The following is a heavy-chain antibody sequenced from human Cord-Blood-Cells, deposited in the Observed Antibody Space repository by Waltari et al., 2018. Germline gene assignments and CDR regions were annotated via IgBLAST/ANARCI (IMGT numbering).Heavy chain of an antibody. CDR2: ISSSSSYI. V-gene: IGHV3-21*01. J-gene: IGHJ2*01. CDR1: GFTFRNYR. CDR3: ASADSNYWYFDL. Sequence: EVQLVESGGGLVKPGGSMRLSCAASGFTFRNYRMNWVRQAPGKGLELVSSISSSSSYIYYADSGKGRFTISRDNAKNSLYLQMNSLRAEDTAVYYCASADSNYWYFDLWGRGTLVTVSS. D-gene: IGHD4-4*01.